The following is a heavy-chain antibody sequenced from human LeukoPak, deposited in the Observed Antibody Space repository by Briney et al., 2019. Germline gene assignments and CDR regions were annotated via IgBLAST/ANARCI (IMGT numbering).Heavy chain of an antibody. D-gene: IGHD3-16*01. V-gene: IGHV3-23*01. J-gene: IGHJ4*02. CDR3: ARGGIRYFEF. Sequence: GGSLRLSCAASGLTFSNYAMSWVRQAPGKGLEWVSGIGGSGGDTYYADSVKGRFTISRDNSKNRLYLQMNSLRAEDTAVYHCARGGIRYFEFWGQGTLVTVSS. CDR2: IGGSGGDT. CDR1: GLTFSNYA.